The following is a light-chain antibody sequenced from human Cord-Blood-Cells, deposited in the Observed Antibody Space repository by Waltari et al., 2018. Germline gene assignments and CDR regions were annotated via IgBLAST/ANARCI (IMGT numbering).Light chain of an antibody. V-gene: IGLV3-25*03. CDR3: QSADSSGTWV. Sequence: SYELTQPPSVSVSPGQTARITCSGAASPKQYAYWYQQKPGPAPVLVIYKDSERPSGIPERFSGSSSGTTVTLTISGVQAEDEADYYCQSADSSGTWVFGGGTKLTVL. CDR1: ASPKQY. CDR2: KDS. J-gene: IGLJ3*02.